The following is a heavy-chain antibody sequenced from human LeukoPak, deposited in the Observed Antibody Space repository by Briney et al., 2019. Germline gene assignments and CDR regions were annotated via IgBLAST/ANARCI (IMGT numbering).Heavy chain of an antibody. Sequence: SETLSLTCAVYGGSFSGYYWSWIRQPPGKGLEWIGEINHSGSTNYNPSLKSRVTISVDTSKNQFSLKLSSVTAADTAVYYCVRAGYCSGGSCYSRRGPFYYWGQGTLVTVSS. CDR3: VRAGYCSGGSCYSRRGPFYY. V-gene: IGHV4-34*01. CDR2: INHSGST. J-gene: IGHJ4*02. CDR1: GGSFSGYY. D-gene: IGHD2-15*01.